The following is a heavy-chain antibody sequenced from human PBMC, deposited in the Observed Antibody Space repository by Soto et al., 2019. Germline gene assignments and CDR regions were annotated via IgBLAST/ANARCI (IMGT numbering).Heavy chain of an antibody. J-gene: IGHJ4*02. D-gene: IGHD1-1*01. CDR1: GYTFTSYA. Sequence: ASVKVSCKASGYTFTSYAIHWVRQAPGQRLEWMGWINAGNGNTKYSQKFQGRVTITRDTSASTAYMELSSLRSEDTAVYYCARSNILYWNPPDYWGQGTLVTVS. CDR2: INAGNGNT. V-gene: IGHV1-3*01. CDR3: ARSNILYWNPPDY.